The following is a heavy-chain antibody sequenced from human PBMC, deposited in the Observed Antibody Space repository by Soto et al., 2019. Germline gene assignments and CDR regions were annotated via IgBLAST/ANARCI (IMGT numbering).Heavy chain of an antibody. V-gene: IGHV1-69*12. CDR2: IVPMFGTA. J-gene: IGHJ5*02. Sequence: QVQLVQSGAEVKKPGSSVNVSCKTSGGTFGNSAVTWVRQAPGQGLEWMGGIVPMFGTANYAQKFQGRVTITADESTSTAYMELTSLRSDDTAVYYCARDGEPEYAFWSGPLGGGRFDPWGQGTQVTVSS. CDR3: ARDGEPEYAFWSGPLGGGRFDP. CDR1: GGTFGNSA. D-gene: IGHD3-3*01.